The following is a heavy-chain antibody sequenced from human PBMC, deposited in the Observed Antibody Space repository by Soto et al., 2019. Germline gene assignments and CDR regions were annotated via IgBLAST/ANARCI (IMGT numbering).Heavy chain of an antibody. CDR2: INVDNGDT. CDR3: ARVGLKYLRWFDP. J-gene: IGHJ5*02. CDR1: GYRFMSYG. D-gene: IGHD6-6*01. V-gene: IGHV1-3*01. Sequence: GXSVKVACKASGYRFMSYGIQWVRQAPGQSLEWMGWINVDNGDTKYSQNFQDRVTILRDTSASTVYMELSSLRTEDTAVYYCARVGLKYLRWFDPWGQRSLVTVSS.